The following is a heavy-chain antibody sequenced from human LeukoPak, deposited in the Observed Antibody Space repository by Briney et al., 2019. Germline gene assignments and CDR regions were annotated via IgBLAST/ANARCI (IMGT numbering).Heavy chain of an antibody. V-gene: IGHV3-30*02. CDR2: IRYDGSNK. J-gene: IGHJ3*01. CDR1: GFTFSSYG. CDR3: AKRIDIAVVPEAATHQAFDV. D-gene: IGHD2-2*01. Sequence: GGSLRLSCAASGFTFSSYGMHWVRQAPGKGLEWVAFIRYDGSNKYYADSVKGRFTISRDNSKNTLYLQMNSLRVDDTAVYYCAKRIDIAVVPEAATHQAFDVWGQRTMVTVSS.